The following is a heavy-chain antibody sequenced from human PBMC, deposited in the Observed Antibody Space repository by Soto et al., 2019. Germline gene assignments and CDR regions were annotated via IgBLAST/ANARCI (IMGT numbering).Heavy chain of an antibody. D-gene: IGHD3-16*02. CDR1: GGIFSNYG. CDR3: AIAESAEYLWGSVRS. J-gene: IGHJ5*02. Sequence: QVQLVQSGADVKKPGSSVKVSCKSSGGIFSNYGISWVRQAPGQGLEWMGGIMPSSDTPNYAKKFQGRVTITADETTCTAYMDPSSLRSEDTAVYYCAIAESAEYLWGSVRSWGQGTPVTVSS. CDR2: IMPSSDTP. V-gene: IGHV1-69*01.